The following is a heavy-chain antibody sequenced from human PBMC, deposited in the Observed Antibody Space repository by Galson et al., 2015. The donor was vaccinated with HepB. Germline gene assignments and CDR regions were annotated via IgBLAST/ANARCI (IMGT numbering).Heavy chain of an antibody. CDR2: INPNSGGT. CDR1: GYTFTSYY. CDR3: AREKGGSGSSWFDP. Sequence: SVKVSCKASGYTFTSYYMHWVRQAPGQGLEWMGWINPNSGGTNYAQKFQGRVTMTRDTSISTAYMELSRLRFDDTALYYCAREKGGSGSSWFDPWGQGTLVIVSS. D-gene: IGHD3-10*01. V-gene: IGHV1-2*02. J-gene: IGHJ5*02.